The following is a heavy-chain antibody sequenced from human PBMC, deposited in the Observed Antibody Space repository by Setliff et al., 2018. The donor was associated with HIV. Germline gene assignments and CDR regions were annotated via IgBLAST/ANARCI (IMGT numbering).Heavy chain of an antibody. CDR3: ARGRHYSSSAPFAIDF. D-gene: IGHD6-6*01. J-gene: IGHJ4*02. CDR2: IYYSGGT. V-gene: IGHV4-39*07. CDR1: GASISSSGYY. Sequence: SETLSLTCTVSGASISSSGYYWGWIRQPPGKGLEWIGTIYYSGGTYYNPSLKSRVTISVDTSKNQFSVKLSSVTAADTAVYYCARGRHYSSSAPFAIDFWGQGMLVTVSS.